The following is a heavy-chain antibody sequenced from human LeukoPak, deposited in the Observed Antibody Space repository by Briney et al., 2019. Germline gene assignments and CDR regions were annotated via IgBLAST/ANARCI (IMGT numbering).Heavy chain of an antibody. CDR2: INTNTGNP. Sequence: ASVTVSFKASGYTFTSYAMNWVRQAPGQGLEWMGWINTNTGNPTYAQGFTGRFVFSLDTSVSTAYLQISSLKAEDTAVYYCARSGWGGPYYYYGMDVWGQGTTVTVSS. D-gene: IGHD6-19*01. J-gene: IGHJ6*02. CDR1: GYTFTSYA. V-gene: IGHV7-4-1*02. CDR3: ARSGWGGPYYYYGMDV.